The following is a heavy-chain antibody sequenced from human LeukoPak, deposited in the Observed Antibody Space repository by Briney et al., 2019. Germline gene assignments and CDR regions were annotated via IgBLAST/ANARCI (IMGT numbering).Heavy chain of an antibody. Sequence: GGSLRLSCAASAFTFDDYGMSWVRQAPGKGLEWVSGLNWNGGSTGYADSVKGRFTISRDNAKNSLYLQMNSLRAEDTALYYCARLRGYDFSPPDYWGQGTLVTVSS. J-gene: IGHJ4*02. D-gene: IGHD5-12*01. CDR3: ARLRGYDFSPPDY. CDR2: LNWNGGST. V-gene: IGHV3-20*04. CDR1: AFTFDDYG.